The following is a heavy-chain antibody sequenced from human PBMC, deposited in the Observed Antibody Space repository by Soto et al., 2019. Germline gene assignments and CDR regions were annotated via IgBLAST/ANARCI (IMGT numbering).Heavy chain of an antibody. J-gene: IGHJ6*03. CDR1: GGSISSYY. CDR3: ARTVLGPDLLAVSFVDYYYYMDV. Sequence: PSETLSLTCTVSGGSISSYYWSWIRQPPGKGLEWIGYIYYTGSTNYNPSLKSRVTISVDTSKNQFSLRLNSVTAADTAVYYCARTVLGPDLLAVSFVDYYYYMDVWGPGTTVNVSS. D-gene: IGHD3-9*01. V-gene: IGHV4-59*08. CDR2: IYYTGST.